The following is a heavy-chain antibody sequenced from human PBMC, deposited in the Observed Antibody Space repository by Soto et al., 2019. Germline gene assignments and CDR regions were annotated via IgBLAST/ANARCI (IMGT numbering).Heavy chain of an antibody. Sequence: EVQLVESGGGLVQPGGSLRLSCAASGFMFGSYWMTWVRHAPGKGLEWVANIKRDGSEKFYVDSVKGRFTISRDNADNSLFLHMNSLRAEDPAIYYCARVRAKDYEIDYWGQGALVTVS. D-gene: IGHD4-17*01. V-gene: IGHV3-7*03. J-gene: IGHJ4*02. CDR1: GFMFGSYW. CDR2: IKRDGSEK. CDR3: ARVRAKDYEIDY.